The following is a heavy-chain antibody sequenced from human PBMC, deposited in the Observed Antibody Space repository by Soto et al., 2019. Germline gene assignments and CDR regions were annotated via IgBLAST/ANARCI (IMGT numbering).Heavy chain of an antibody. CDR1: GDTVSSNSAA. CDR2: TSYRSKWYS. Sequence: QTLCLTPGLSGDTVSSNSAAANCIRPPASSGLEWLGRTSYRSKWYSHYAVSVKRRITIKPDTSKTQFSLQLNSVTPEDTAVHYWGRVGMIRGVKGLYSYYGMAFWGQGTTV. V-gene: IGHV6-1*01. J-gene: IGHJ6*02. D-gene: IGHD3-10*01. CDR3: GRVGMIRGVKGLYSYYGMAF.